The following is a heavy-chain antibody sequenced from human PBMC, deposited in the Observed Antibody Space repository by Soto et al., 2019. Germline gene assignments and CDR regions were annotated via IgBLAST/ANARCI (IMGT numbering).Heavy chain of an antibody. J-gene: IGHJ5*02. CDR2: FDAEDGKT. D-gene: IGHD3-10*01. V-gene: IGHV1-3*01. Sequence: ASVKVSYKASGYTFTIYAMHWVRQSPGQRLEWMGGFDAEDGKTNYAQKFQGRVTMTTDTSTSTAYMELRSLRSDDTAVYYCARDQENYYGYNWLDTWGQGTLVTVSS. CDR1: GYTFTIYA. CDR3: ARDQENYYGYNWLDT.